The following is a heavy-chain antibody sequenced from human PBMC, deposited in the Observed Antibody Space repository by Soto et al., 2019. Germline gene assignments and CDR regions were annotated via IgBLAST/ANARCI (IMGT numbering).Heavy chain of an antibody. D-gene: IGHD3-3*01. J-gene: IGHJ6*02. CDR3: ARVRVNYDFWSGYQTDYGMDV. V-gene: IGHV4-59*08. CDR1: GGSISSYY. Sequence: SETLSLTCTVSGGSISSYYWSWIRQPPGKGLEWIGYSYYSGSTNYNPSLKSRVTISVDTSKNQFSLKLSSVTAADTAVYYCARVRVNYDFWSGYQTDYGMDVWGQGTTVTVSS. CDR2: SYYSGST.